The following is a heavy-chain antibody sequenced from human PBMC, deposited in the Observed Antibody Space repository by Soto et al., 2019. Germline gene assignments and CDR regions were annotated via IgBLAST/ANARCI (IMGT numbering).Heavy chain of an antibody. V-gene: IGHV1-18*01. CDR1: NYTFSTYG. D-gene: IGHD3-10*01. CDR2: ISGYNGNT. J-gene: IGHJ4*02. Sequence: QVQLVQSGAEVKKPGASVKVSCKASNYTFSTYGITWVRQAPGQGLEWVGWISGYNGNTNYAKKFQGRVTLATDTSASTAYMELRRLRSDDTAVYYCARDRGVGYFDYWGQGTLVTVSS. CDR3: ARDRGVGYFDY.